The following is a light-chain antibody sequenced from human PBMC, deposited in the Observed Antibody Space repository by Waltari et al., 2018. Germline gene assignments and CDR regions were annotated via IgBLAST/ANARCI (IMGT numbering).Light chain of an antibody. Sequence: QSALTQPASVSGSPGESLTISCTGTSSDIGGYNYVSWYQPHPGKAPALMIDDVTSRPSGVSNRVSGSKSGNTASLTISVLQAEDEADYYCSSYTTSNIIIFGGGTKLAVL. CDR2: DVT. CDR3: SSYTTSNIII. J-gene: IGLJ2*01. CDR1: SSDIGGYNY. V-gene: IGLV2-14*03.